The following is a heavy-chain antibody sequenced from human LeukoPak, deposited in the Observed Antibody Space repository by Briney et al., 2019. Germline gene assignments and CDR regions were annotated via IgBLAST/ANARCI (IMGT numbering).Heavy chain of an antibody. Sequence: GGSLRLSCAASGFTFSSYAMSWVRQAPGKGLVWVSRINSDGSSTSYADSVKGRFTISRDNAKNTLYLQMNSLRAEDTAVYYCASTHDNSNFNWFDPWGQGTLVTVSS. CDR3: ASTHDNSNFNWFDP. V-gene: IGHV3-74*01. CDR2: INSDGSST. D-gene: IGHD4-11*01. J-gene: IGHJ5*02. CDR1: GFTFSSYA.